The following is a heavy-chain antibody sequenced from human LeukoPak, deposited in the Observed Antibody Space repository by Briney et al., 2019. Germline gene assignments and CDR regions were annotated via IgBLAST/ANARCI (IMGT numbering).Heavy chain of an antibody. Sequence: GSSVKVSCKASGGTFSSYAISWVRQAPGQGLEWMGGIIPIFGTANYAQQFQGRVTITADESTSTAYMELSSLRSEDTAVYHCAREIGSGWHYYFDYWGQGTLVTVSS. D-gene: IGHD6-19*01. CDR1: GGTFSSYA. V-gene: IGHV1-69*01. CDR3: AREIGSGWHYYFDY. J-gene: IGHJ4*02. CDR2: IIPIFGTA.